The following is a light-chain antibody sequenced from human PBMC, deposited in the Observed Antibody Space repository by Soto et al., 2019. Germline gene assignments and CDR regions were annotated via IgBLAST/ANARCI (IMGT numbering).Light chain of an antibody. Sequence: QSVLTQPASVSGSPRQSITISCTGTSSDVGGYNYVSWYQQHPGKAPKLLIYEVSNRPSGVSDRFSGSKSGNTASLTISGLRTEDEAHYFCSSYTTRTALPHVFGTGTQLTVL. V-gene: IGLV2-14*01. CDR2: EVS. CDR1: SSDVGGYNY. CDR3: SSYTTRTALPHV. J-gene: IGLJ6*01.